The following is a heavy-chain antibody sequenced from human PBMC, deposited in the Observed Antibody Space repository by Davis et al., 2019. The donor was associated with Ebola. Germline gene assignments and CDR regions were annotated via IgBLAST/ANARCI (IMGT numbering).Heavy chain of an antibody. J-gene: IGHJ4*02. V-gene: IGHV3-23*01. D-gene: IGHD3-16*01. Sequence: GESLKISCAASGFIFSNYAMNWVRQAPGKGLEWVSTISDSTYYADSVKGWFTISRDISKNTLYLQMNSLSAEDTAIYYCAKQRDYGSDYFDYWGQGTLVTVSS. CDR2: ISDST. CDR3: AKQRDYGSDYFDY. CDR1: GFIFSNYA.